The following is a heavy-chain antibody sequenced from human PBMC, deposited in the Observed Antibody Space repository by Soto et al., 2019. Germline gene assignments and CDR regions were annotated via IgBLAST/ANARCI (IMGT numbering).Heavy chain of an antibody. CDR2: ISGSGGST. V-gene: IGHV3-23*01. CDR1: GFSFSVFA. J-gene: IGHJ3*01. Sequence: EVDLLESGGGLAQPGGSRRLSCAASGFSFSVFAMSWVRQAPGKGLEWLSRISGSGGSTYYPDSVKGRFTISRDNSKNMLYLQMNSLRGEDTAVYYCAKDWSGGAFDVWGQGTMVIVSS. D-gene: IGHD3-16*01. CDR3: AKDWSGGAFDV.